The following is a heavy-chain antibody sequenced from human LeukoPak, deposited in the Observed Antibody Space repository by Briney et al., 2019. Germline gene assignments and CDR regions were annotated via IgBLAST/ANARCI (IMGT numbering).Heavy chain of an antibody. Sequence: GGSLRLSCAASGFTFSSYSMNWVRQAPGKGLEWVSSISSSSSYIYYADSEKGRFTFSRDNAKNSLYLQMNSLRAEDTAVYYCLYGSGSYPHVFDIWGQGTMVSVSS. CDR2: ISSSSSYI. D-gene: IGHD3-10*01. CDR3: LYGSGSYPHVFDI. J-gene: IGHJ3*02. CDR1: GFTFSSYS. V-gene: IGHV3-21*04.